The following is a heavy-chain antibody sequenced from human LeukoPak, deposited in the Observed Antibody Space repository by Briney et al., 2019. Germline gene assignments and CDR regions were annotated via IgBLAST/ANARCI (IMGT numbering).Heavy chain of an antibody. D-gene: IGHD3-10*01. J-gene: IGHJ6*03. Sequence: GGSLRLSCAASGFTFSSYWMSWVRQAPGKGLEWVANIKQDGSEKYYVDSVKGRFTISRDNAKNSLYLQMNSLRAEDTAVYYCARDTPYGSGSYYTVKYYYYMDVWGKGTTVTVSS. CDR1: GFTFSSYW. V-gene: IGHV3-7*01. CDR3: ARDTPYGSGSYYTVKYYYYMDV. CDR2: IKQDGSEK.